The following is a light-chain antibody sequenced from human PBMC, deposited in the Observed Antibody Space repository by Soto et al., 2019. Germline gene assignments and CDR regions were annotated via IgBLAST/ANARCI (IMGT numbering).Light chain of an antibody. Sequence: DIQLTQSPSFLSASVGDRVTITCRASQGINSYLAWYQQKPGKAPKLLIYAASTLQAGVTSRFSGDVSGTEFTLTIRSLQPEDFATYFCQQLHTYPLTFGGGTKVETK. CDR2: AAS. CDR1: QGINSY. V-gene: IGKV1-9*01. J-gene: IGKJ4*01. CDR3: QQLHTYPLT.